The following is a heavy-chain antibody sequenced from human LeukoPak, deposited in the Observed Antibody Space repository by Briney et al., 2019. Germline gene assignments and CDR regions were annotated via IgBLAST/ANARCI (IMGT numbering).Heavy chain of an antibody. CDR3: VREFSGYAFDI. J-gene: IGHJ3*02. D-gene: IGHD5-12*01. V-gene: IGHV3-30*03. CDR1: GFTFSSYG. Sequence: GGSLRLSCAASGFTFSSYGIHWVRLAPGKGLEWVAVISDDGTRKYYADSVQGRFTISRDNSKNTLSLQMNSLRAEDMAVYYCVREFSGYAFDIWGQGTTVTVSS. CDR2: ISDDGTRK.